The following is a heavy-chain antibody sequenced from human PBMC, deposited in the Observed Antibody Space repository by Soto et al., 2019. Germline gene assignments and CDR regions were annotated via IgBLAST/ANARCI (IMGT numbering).Heavy chain of an antibody. CDR2: TYYRSRWYS. D-gene: IGHD2-15*01. Sequence: PSQTLSLTCVISGGSVSSSSVAWNWVRQSPSRGLEWLGRTYYRSRWYSDFAVSVRGRIVINADTSKSQFSLQLNSVTPEDTAVYFCARSEEDSDYYYYGLDVWGQGTTVTVSS. J-gene: IGHJ6*02. V-gene: IGHV6-1*01. CDR3: ARSEEDSDYYYYGLDV. CDR1: GGSVSSSSVA.